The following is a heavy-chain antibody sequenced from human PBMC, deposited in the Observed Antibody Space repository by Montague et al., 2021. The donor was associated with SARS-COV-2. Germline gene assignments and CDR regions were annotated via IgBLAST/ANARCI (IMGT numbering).Heavy chain of an antibody. J-gene: IGHJ6*02. CDR1: GGSISSSSYY. D-gene: IGHD6-13*01. CDR3: ARLGRQQLVRLSGMDV. V-gene: IGHV4-39*07. Sequence: SKTLFLTCTVSGGSISSSSYYWGWIRQPPGKGLEWIGSIYYSGSTYYNPSLKSRVTISVDTSKNQFSLKLSSVTAADTAVYYCARLGRQQLVRLSGMDVWGQGTTVTVSS. CDR2: IYYSGST.